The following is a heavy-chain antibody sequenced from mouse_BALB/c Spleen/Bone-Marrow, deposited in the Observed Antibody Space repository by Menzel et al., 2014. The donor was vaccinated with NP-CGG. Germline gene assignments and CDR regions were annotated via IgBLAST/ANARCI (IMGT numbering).Heavy chain of an antibody. CDR1: GFTFXSYG. CDR3: ARDNYGSRFDY. D-gene: IGHD1-1*01. J-gene: IGHJ2*01. CDR2: INNNDGNT. Sequence: EVKLQESGGGLVQPGGSLKLSCAASGFTFXSYGMSWVRQTPDKRLELVATINNNDGNTYYPDSVKGRFTISRDNAKNTLYLQMSSQKSKDTAMYYCARDNYGSRFDYWGQGTTLTVSS. V-gene: IGHV5-6-3*01.